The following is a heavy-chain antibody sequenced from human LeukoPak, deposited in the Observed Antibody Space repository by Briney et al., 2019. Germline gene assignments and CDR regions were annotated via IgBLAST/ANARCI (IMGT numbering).Heavy chain of an antibody. CDR2: IYYSGST. D-gene: IGHD2-2*01. V-gene: IGHV4-30-4*08. CDR3: ARVSFDIVVVPAYKVYDWFDP. CDR1: GGSLSSGDYY. J-gene: IGHJ5*02. Sequence: SQTLSLTCTVSGGSLSSGDYYWSWIRQPPGKGLEWIGYIYYSGSTYYNPSLKSRVTISVDTSKNQFSLKLSSVTAADTAVYYCARVSFDIVVVPAYKVYDWFDPWGQGTLVTVSS.